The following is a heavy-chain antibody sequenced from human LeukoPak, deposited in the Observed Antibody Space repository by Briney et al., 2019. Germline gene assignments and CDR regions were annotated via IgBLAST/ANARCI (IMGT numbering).Heavy chain of an antibody. CDR2: ISYDGSNK. Sequence: PGRSLRLSCAASGFTFSSYGMHWVRQAPGKGLEWVAVISYDGSNKYYADSVRGRFTISRDNSKNMLYVQMNSLRAEDTALYYCAKDSSWGLGDNFDYWGQGTLVTVSS. J-gene: IGHJ4*02. D-gene: IGHD7-27*01. CDR1: GFTFSSYG. CDR3: AKDSSWGLGDNFDY. V-gene: IGHV3-30*18.